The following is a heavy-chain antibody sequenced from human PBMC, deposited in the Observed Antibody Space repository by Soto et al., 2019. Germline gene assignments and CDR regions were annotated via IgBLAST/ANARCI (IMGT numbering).Heavy chain of an antibody. J-gene: IGHJ4*02. Sequence: EVQLVESGGGLVQPGGSLRLSCAASGFTFSSYWMSWVRQAPGKGLEWVANIKQDGSEKYYVDSVKGRFTISRDNAKNSLYLQMISLRAEDTAVYYCARGRSIWGSYPPPDFDYWGQGTLVTVSS. CDR3: ARGRSIWGSYPPPDFDY. D-gene: IGHD3-16*02. CDR1: GFTFSSYW. CDR2: IKQDGSEK. V-gene: IGHV3-7*01.